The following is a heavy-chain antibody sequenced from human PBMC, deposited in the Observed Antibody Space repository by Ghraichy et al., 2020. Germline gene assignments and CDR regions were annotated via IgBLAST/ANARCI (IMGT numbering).Heavy chain of an antibody. CDR1: GFTFSSYA. CDR2: ISGSGGST. D-gene: IGHD3-3*01. J-gene: IGHJ4*02. V-gene: IGHV3-23*01. Sequence: GESLNISCAASGFTFSSYAMSWVRQAPWKGLEWVSAISGSGGSTYYADSVKGRFTISRDNSKNTLYLQMNSLRAEDTAVYYCAKDRPFYYDFWSGSPGDFDYWGLGTLVTVSS. CDR3: AKDRPFYYDFWSGSPGDFDY.